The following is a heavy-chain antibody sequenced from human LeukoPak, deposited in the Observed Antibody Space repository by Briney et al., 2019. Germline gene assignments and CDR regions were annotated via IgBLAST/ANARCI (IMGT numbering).Heavy chain of an antibody. J-gene: IGHJ4*02. CDR3: AKDFESTNIVATIGLAFY. CDR1: GFTFSSYS. Sequence: PGGSLRLSCAASGFTFSSYSMNWVRQAPGKGLEWVSAISGSGGSTYYADSVKGRFTISRDNSKNTLYLQMNSLRAEDTAVYYCAKDFESTNIVATIGLAFYWGQGTLVTVSS. D-gene: IGHD5-12*01. CDR2: ISGSGGST. V-gene: IGHV3-23*01.